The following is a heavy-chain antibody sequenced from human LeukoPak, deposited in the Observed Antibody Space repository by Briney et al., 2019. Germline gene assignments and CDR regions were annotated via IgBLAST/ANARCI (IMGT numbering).Heavy chain of an antibody. CDR1: GFTFSNYA. J-gene: IGHJ3*02. CDR2: ISTSGGST. D-gene: IGHD3-10*01. CDR3: AKGTRYMVRGDPGAFDI. Sequence: GGSLRLSCAASGFTFSNYAMTWVRQAPGKGLEWVSAISTSGGSTNYADSVKGRFTISRDNSKNTLYLQMNSLRAEDTAVYYCAKGTRYMVRGDPGAFDIWGQGTMVTVSS. V-gene: IGHV3-23*01.